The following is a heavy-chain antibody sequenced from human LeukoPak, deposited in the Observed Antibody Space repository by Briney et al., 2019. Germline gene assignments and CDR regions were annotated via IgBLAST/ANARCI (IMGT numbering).Heavy chain of an antibody. CDR1: GFTLSRYS. Sequence: GGSXRLSCAASGFTLSRYSMNWVRQXPGRGLEGVSSISSSCSYLYYAASVNAPFTISIDNSKNSLYLQITSLRAEDTAVYYCARDQRSGHNWFYPWGQGTLVTVSS. V-gene: IGHV3-21*01. J-gene: IGHJ5*02. CDR3: ARDQRSGHNWFYP. CDR2: ISSSCSYL. D-gene: IGHD5-24*01.